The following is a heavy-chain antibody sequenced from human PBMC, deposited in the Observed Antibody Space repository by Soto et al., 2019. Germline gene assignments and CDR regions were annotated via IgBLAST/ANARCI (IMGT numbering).Heavy chain of an antibody. CDR1: GFTFSNYW. D-gene: IGHD3-10*01. J-gene: IGHJ4*02. CDR2: INPDATTI. V-gene: IGHV3-74*01. CDR3: ATAGSYRFDH. Sequence: GGSLRLSXATSGFTFSNYWIHWVRQAPGEGLVWVSRINPDATTINYADSVKGRFTVSRDNAKNTLYLQMNSLRAEDTAVYYCATAGSYRFDHWGQGTLVTVSS.